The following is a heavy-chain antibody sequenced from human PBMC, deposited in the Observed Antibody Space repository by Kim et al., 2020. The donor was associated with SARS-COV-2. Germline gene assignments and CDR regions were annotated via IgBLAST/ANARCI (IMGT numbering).Heavy chain of an antibody. CDR1: GFTFSSYE. J-gene: IGHJ4*02. D-gene: IGHD4-17*01. Sequence: GGSLRLSCAASGFTFSSYEMNWVRQAPGKGLEWVSYISSSGSTIYYADSVKGRFTISRDNAKNSLYLQMNSLRAEDTAIYYCARLDYGDYGSGYWGQGTLVTVSS. CDR2: ISSSGSTI. CDR3: ARLDYGDYGSGY. V-gene: IGHV3-48*03.